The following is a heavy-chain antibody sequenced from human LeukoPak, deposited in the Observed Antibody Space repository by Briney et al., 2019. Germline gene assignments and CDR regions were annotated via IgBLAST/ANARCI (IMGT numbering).Heavy chain of an antibody. Sequence: SETLSLTCTVSGGSISSYYWSWIRQPAGKGLEWIGRIYTSGSTNYNPSLKSRVTMSVDTSKNQFSLKLSSVTAEDTAVYHCAKRRGATSGTDFDYWGQGTLVTVSS. J-gene: IGHJ4*02. CDR2: IYTSGST. CDR1: GGSISSYY. V-gene: IGHV4-4*07. D-gene: IGHD3-10*01. CDR3: AKRRGATSGTDFDY.